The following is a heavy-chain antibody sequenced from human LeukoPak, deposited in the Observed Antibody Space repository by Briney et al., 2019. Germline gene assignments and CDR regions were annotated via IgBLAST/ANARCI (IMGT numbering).Heavy chain of an antibody. CDR3: AREEARNVYFDY. CDR2: IIPVFGAT. J-gene: IGHJ4*02. D-gene: IGHD1-1*01. Sequence: SVKVSCKTSGGAFSNYTLSWVRQAPGQGLEWMGGIIPVFGATSFAQKFRGRVTIVADQSTSTGYMELSSLRAEDTAVYYCAREEARNVYFDYWSQGTLVTVSS. CDR1: GGAFSNYT. V-gene: IGHV1-69*13.